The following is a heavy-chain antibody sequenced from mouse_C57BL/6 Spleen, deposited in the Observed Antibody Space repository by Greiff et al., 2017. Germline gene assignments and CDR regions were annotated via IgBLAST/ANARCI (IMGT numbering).Heavy chain of an antibody. CDR2: INPSTGGT. CDR1: GYSFTGYY. J-gene: IGHJ2*01. V-gene: IGHV1-42*01. D-gene: IGHD1-1*01. Sequence: DVKLQESGPELVKPGASVKISCKASGYSFTGYYMNWVKQSPEKSLEWIGEINPSTGGTTYNQKFKAKATLTVDKSSSTAYMQLKSLTSEDSAVYYCARSRTVVADFDYWGQGTTLTVSS. CDR3: ARSRTVVADFDY.